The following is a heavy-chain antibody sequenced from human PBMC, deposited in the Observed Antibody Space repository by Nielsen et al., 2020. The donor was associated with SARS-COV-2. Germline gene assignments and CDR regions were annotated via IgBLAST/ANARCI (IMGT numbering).Heavy chain of an antibody. CDR3: ARSSGYFDLDY. CDR2: IWYDGKNE. V-gene: IGHV3-33*08. CDR1: GFNIRGYW. J-gene: IGHJ4*02. D-gene: IGHD3-22*01. Sequence: GESLKISCVVSGFNIRGYWMTWVRQAPGKGLEWVALIWYDGKNEYLTDSVKGRFTISRDNSKRTVYLQMNSLRVDDTAVYYCARSSGYFDLDYWGQGTLVTVSS.